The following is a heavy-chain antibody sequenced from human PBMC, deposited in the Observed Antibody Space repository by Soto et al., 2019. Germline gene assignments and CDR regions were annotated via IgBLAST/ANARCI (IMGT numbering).Heavy chain of an antibody. D-gene: IGHD5-18*01. V-gene: IGHV3-23*01. CDR2: ISGSGGST. CDR3: AKDLGYSYGYYYYGMDV. Sequence: LRLSCAASGFTFSSYAMSWVRQAPGKGLEWVSAISGSGGSTYYADSVKGRFTISRDNSKNTLYLQMSSLRAEDTAVYYCAKDLGYSYGYYYYGMDVWGQGTTVTVSS. CDR1: GFTFSSYA. J-gene: IGHJ6*02.